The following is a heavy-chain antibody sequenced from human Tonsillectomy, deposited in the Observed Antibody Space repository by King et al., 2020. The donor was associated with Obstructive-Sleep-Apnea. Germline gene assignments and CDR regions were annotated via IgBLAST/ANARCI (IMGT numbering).Heavy chain of an antibody. CDR2: IKRKTDGGTT. CDR3: TTEGESYSYGGEYYGLDV. J-gene: IGHJ6*01. D-gene: IGHD1-26*01. Sequence: VQLVESGGGLIKPGGSLRLSCAASGFTFSDAWMSWVRQAPGKGLEWVGRIKRKTDGGTTEYAAPVKGRFTISRDDSKNTLYLQMNSLKTEDTAVYFCTTEGESYSYGGEYYGLDVWGQGTTVTVSS. V-gene: IGHV3-15*01. CDR1: GFTFSDAW.